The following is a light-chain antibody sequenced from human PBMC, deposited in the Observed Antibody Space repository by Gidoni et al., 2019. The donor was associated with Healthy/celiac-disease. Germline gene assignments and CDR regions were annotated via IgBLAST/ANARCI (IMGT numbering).Light chain of an antibody. CDR2: GAS. CDR3: QQYGSSAWG. V-gene: IGKV3-20*01. Sequence: EIVLTQSPGPLSLSPGERATLSCRASQSVSSSYLAWYQQKPGQAPRLLIYGASSRATGIPDRFSGSGSGTDFTLTISRLEPEDFAVYYCQQYGSSAWGFGQGTKVEIK. CDR1: QSVSSSY. J-gene: IGKJ1*01.